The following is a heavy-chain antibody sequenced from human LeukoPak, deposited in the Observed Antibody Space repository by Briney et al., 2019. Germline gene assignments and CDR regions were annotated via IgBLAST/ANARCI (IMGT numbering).Heavy chain of an antibody. CDR1: GLTFSSYW. D-gene: IGHD3-10*01. CDR2: IKQDGSEK. V-gene: IGHV3-7*01. Sequence: PGGSLRLSCAASGLTFSSYWMSWVRQAPGRGLEWVANIKQDGSEKYYVDSVKGRFTISRDNAKNSLYLQLNSLRAEDTAVYYCARALFFDYWGQGTLVTVSS. J-gene: IGHJ4*02. CDR3: ARALFFDY.